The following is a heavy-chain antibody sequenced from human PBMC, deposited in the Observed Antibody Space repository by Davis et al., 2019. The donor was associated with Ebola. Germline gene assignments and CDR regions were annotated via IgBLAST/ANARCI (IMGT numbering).Heavy chain of an antibody. D-gene: IGHD1-26*01. V-gene: IGHV4-34*01. Sequence: ESLKISCAASGFTFSSYGMHWVRQAPGKGLEWIGEINHSGSTNYNPSLKSRVTISVDTSKNQFSLKLSSVTAADTAVYYCARGHSGSYYVLLWFDPWGQGTLVTVSS. J-gene: IGHJ5*02. CDR3: ARGHSGSYYVLLWFDP. CDR2: INHSGST. CDR1: GFTFSSYG.